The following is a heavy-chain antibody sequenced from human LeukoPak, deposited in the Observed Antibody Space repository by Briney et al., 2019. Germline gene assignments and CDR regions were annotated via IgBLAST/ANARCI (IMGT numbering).Heavy chain of an antibody. Sequence: SETLSLTCAVYGGSFSGYYWSWIRQPLGKGLEWIGEINHSGSTNYNPSLKSRVTISVDTSKNQFSLKLSSVTAADTAVYYCARVEYYYDSSGYYYEFIFDYWGQGTLVTVSS. CDR3: ARVEYYYDSSGYYYEFIFDY. CDR1: GGSFSGYY. V-gene: IGHV4-34*01. D-gene: IGHD3-22*01. J-gene: IGHJ4*02. CDR2: INHSGST.